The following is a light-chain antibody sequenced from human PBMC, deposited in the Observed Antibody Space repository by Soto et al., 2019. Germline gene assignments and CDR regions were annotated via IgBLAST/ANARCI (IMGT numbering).Light chain of an antibody. Sequence: QPVLTQPSSASAALGSSVKLTCTLSSGHNSYIIAWHQQQPGKAPRYLMKVEDSGSYNKGSGVPDRFSGSRSGADRYLTISNLQSEDEADYYCETWDTNTRVFGGGTKLTVL. CDR2: VEDSGSY. CDR1: SGHNSYI. CDR3: ETWDTNTRV. J-gene: IGLJ3*02. V-gene: IGLV4-60*03.